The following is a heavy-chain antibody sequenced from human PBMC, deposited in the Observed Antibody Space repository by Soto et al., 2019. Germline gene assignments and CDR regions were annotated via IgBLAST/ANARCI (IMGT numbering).Heavy chain of an antibody. CDR1: GDSISAYS. V-gene: IGHV4-59*01. Sequence: SETLSLTCTVSGDSISAYSWGWVRQPPGKGLEWIGNIHYNGNTKYSPSLKSRVTMSVDTSKNHFSLRLISVTAADTAIYFCAREGNLGRWLQPLDFWGQGTLVTVS. CDR2: IHYNGNT. D-gene: IGHD5-12*01. CDR3: AREGNLGRWLQPLDF. J-gene: IGHJ4*02.